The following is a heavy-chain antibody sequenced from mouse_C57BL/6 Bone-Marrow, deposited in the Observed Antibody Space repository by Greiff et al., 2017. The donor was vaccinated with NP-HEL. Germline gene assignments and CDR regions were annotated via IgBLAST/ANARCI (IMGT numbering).Heavy chain of an antibody. CDR3: EGTDY. Sequence: EVQLQQSGPELVKPGASVKISCKASGYTFTDYYMNWVKQSPGKGLEWIGDINPNNGGTSYNQKFKGKATLTVDTSSSTAYLQLRSLTSEDTAVYCDEGTDYWGQGTLVTVSA. J-gene: IGHJ3*01. CDR2: INPNNGGT. V-gene: IGHV1-26*01. CDR1: GYTFTDYY.